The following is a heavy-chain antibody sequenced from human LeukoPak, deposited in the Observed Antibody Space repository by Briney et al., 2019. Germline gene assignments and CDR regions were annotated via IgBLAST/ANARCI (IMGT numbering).Heavy chain of an antibody. Sequence: ASVKVSCKASGYTFIDYFIYWVRQAPGQGLEWMGRINPNIGGTKYAQKFQGRVTMTRDTSINTAYMELTRLRSDDTAVYYCARGSATWYFDYWGQGTLVTVSS. CDR2: INPNIGGT. V-gene: IGHV1-2*06. CDR3: ARGSATWYFDY. J-gene: IGHJ4*02. CDR1: GYTFIDYF.